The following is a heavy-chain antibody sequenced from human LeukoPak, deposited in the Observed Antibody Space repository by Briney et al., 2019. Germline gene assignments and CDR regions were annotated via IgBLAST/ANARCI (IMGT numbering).Heavy chain of an antibody. CDR3: ARAPPIDPDFDY. CDR1: GYTLTELS. J-gene: IGHJ4*02. D-gene: IGHD3-9*01. V-gene: IGHV1-24*01. CDR2: FDPEDGET. Sequence: GASVKVSCKVSGYTLTELSMHWVRQAPGKGLEWMGGFDPEDGETIYAQKFQGRVTMTTDTSTSTAYMELRSLRSDDTAVYYCARAPPIDPDFDYWGQGTLVTVSS.